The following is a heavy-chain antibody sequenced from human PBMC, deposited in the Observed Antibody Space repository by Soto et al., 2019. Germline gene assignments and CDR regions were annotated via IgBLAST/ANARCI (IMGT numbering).Heavy chain of an antibody. V-gene: IGHV3-7*01. J-gene: IGHJ2*01. CDR2: IKRDGSEK. Sequence: EVQLVESGGGLVQPGGSLRLSCAASGFTFSSYWMSWVRQAPGKGLEWVANIKRDGSEKSDVDSVKGIFTISRANAKNLEYLQINSLRAEEKAVYYCARGRETVAVGRTGYPYWYFDLWGRGTLV. D-gene: IGHD6-19*01. CDR3: ARGRETVAVGRTGYPYWYFDL. CDR1: GFTFSSYW.